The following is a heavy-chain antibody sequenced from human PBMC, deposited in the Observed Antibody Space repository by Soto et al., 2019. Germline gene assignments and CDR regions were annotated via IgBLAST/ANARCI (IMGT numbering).Heavy chain of an antibody. J-gene: IGHJ6*02. Sequence: GESLKISCNVSVYSFTSQWISWVRQMPGKGLEWMGRIDPSDSYTNYSPSFQGHVTISADKSINTAYLQWSSLKASDSAMYYCARHGNGDGYNSHYYGMDVCGQGTTVTVS. CDR2: IDPSDSYT. D-gene: IGHD5-12*01. CDR3: ARHGNGDGYNSHYYGMDV. CDR1: VYSFTSQW. V-gene: IGHV5-10-1*01.